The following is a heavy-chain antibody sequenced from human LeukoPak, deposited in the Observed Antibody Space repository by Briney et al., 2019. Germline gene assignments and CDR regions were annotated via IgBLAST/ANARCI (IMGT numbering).Heavy chain of an antibody. J-gene: IGHJ4*02. V-gene: IGHV3-23*01. CDR3: AKDSRTTYDSSWLYYFDS. CDR2: ISGSGEST. CDR1: GLTFSNYG. Sequence: HTGGSLRLSCAASGLTFSNYGMAWVRQAPGKGLEWVSAISGSGESTYNADSVKGRFTISRDNSKNTLYLQMNRLRAEDTAVYYCAKDSRTTYDSSWLYYFDSWGQGTLVTVSS. D-gene: IGHD6-13*01.